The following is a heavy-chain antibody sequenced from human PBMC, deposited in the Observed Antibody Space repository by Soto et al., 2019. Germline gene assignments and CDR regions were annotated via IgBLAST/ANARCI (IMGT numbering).Heavy chain of an antibody. CDR1: GFTFSRYA. D-gene: IGHD6-13*01. J-gene: IGHJ4*02. CDR2: ISGSGGST. V-gene: IGHV3-23*01. CDR3: ATIAAADLYYFDY. Sequence: PGGSLRLSCAAAGFTFSRYAMSWVRQAPGKGLEWVSAISGSGGSTYYADSVKGRFTISRDNSKNTLYLQMNSLRAEDTAVYYCATIAAADLYYFDYWGQGTLVTVS.